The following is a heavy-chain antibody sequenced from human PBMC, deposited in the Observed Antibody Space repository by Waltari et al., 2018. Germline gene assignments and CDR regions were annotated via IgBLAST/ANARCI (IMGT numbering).Heavy chain of an antibody. J-gene: IGHJ4*02. Sequence: EVRLEESGGGLVQPGGSLRLSCAASGFAFSSYWMHWVRQAPGKGLVGVSRIDDDGSGTTYADSVMGRFTSSRDNAKNTVYLEMNSLRAEDTAVYYCSRSPAGYSRSDYWGQGTLVTVSS. CDR2: IDDDGSGT. V-gene: IGHV3-74*01. CDR1: GFAFSSYW. CDR3: SRSPAGYSRSDY. D-gene: IGHD5-18*01.